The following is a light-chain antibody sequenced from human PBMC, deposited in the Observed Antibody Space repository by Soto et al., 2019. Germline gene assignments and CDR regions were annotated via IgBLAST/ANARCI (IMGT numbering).Light chain of an antibody. J-gene: IGLJ1*01. CDR3: CSYAGSSTYV. CDR1: SSDVGTYNL. CDR2: EGS. V-gene: IGLV2-23*01. Sequence: QSALPQPASVSGSPGQSSPIACTGTSSDVGTYNLVSWYQHHPGKAPKLRIYEGSKRPSGGSNRFSGSKSGNTASLTISGLQAEDEADYYCCSYAGSSTYVFGTGTKLTVL.